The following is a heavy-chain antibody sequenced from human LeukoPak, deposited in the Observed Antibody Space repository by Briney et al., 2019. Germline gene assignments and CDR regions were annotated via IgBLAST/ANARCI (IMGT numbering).Heavy chain of an antibody. CDR1: GGSISSGGYY. Sequence: SQTLSLTCTVSGGSISSGGYYWSWIRQPAGKGLEWIGRVYTSGSTSYDPSLKSRVTISVDTSNNQCSLKLNSVTAADTAVYYCARHGGNYGGLDYWGQGTLVTVSS. CDR3: ARHGGNYGGLDY. V-gene: IGHV4-61*02. D-gene: IGHD4-23*01. CDR2: VYTSGST. J-gene: IGHJ4*02.